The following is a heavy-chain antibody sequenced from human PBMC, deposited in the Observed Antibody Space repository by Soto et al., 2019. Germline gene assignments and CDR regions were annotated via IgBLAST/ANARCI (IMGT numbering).Heavy chain of an antibody. Sequence: QVQLVESGGGVVQPGRSLRLSCAASGFTLSSYAMHRVREAPGKGLEWVAVISYDGSNKYYADSVKGRFTISRDNSKNTLYLQMNSLRSEYTAVYYCARVPSSSGRAHFDYWGQGTLVTVYS. D-gene: IGHD3-3*01. CDR2: ISYDGSNK. V-gene: IGHV3-30-3*01. CDR3: ARVPSSSGRAHFDY. J-gene: IGHJ4*02. CDR1: GFTLSSYA.